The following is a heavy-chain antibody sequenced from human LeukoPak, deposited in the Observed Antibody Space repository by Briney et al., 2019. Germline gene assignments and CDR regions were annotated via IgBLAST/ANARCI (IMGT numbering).Heavy chain of an antibody. Sequence: NPSQTLSLTCTVSGGSISSGGYYWSWIRQHPGKGLEWIGYIYYSGSTNYNPSFRNRVTISLDTSKNQFSLKLNSMTAADTAVYYCAREDIPGRVSNIFPYWGQGTPVTVSS. J-gene: IGHJ4*02. CDR1: GGSISSGGYY. V-gene: IGHV4-31*03. CDR3: AREDIPGRVSNIFPY. CDR2: IYYSGST. D-gene: IGHD5/OR15-5a*01.